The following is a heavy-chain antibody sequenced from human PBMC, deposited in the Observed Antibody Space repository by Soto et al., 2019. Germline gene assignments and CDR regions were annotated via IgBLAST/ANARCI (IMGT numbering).Heavy chain of an antibody. CDR2: INPNSGGT. J-gene: IGHJ5*02. CDR1: GYTFTGYY. D-gene: IGHD2-15*01. V-gene: IGHV1-2*04. CDR3: ARDGAYCSGGSCFVGNNWFDP. Sequence: APVKVSCKASGYTFTGYYMHWVRQAPGQGLERMGWINPNSGGTNYAQKFQGWVTMTRDTSISTAYMELSRLRSDDTAVYYCARDGAYCSGGSCFVGNNWFDPWGQGTLVTVSS.